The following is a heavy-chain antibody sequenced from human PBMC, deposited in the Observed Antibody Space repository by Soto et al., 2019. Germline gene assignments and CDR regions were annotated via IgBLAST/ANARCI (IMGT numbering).Heavy chain of an antibody. Sequence: EVQLVETGGGLIQPGGSLRLSCAASGFTVSSNYMSWVRQAPGKGLEWVSVIYSGGSTYYAYSVKGRFTISRDNYKNKLYLQMNSLRAEDPAVYYCARGMLGFDPWCQGTLVAVSS. CDR2: IYSGGST. V-gene: IGHV3-53*02. CDR3: ARGMLGFDP. CDR1: GFTVSSNY. D-gene: IGHD2-8*01. J-gene: IGHJ5*02.